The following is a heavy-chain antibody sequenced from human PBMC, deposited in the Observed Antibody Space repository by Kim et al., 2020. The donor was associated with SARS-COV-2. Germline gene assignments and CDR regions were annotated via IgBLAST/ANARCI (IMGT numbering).Heavy chain of an antibody. CDR2: INHSGST. CDR3: ARGSYSSSWYGAKYYFDY. Sequence: SETLSRTCAVYGGSFSGYYWSWIRHPPGKGLEWIGEINHSGSTNYNPSLKSRVTISVDTSKNQFSLKLSSVTAADTAVYYCARGSYSSSWYGAKYYFDYWGQGTLVTVSS. J-gene: IGHJ4*02. CDR1: GGSFSGYY. V-gene: IGHV4-34*01. D-gene: IGHD6-13*01.